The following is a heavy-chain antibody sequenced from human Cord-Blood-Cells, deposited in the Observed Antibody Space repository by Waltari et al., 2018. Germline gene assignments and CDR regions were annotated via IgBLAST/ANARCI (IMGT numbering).Heavy chain of an antibody. CDR3: ARSPKRRGGAAAY. CDR1: GFTVSSNY. CDR2: IYSGGRT. J-gene: IGHJ4*02. V-gene: IGHV3-53*01. D-gene: IGHD6-13*01. Sequence: EVQLVASVGGLIQPGGSLRLSCAASGFTVSSNYMSWVRPAPGKGLEWVSVIYSGGRTHYADAVKRRCTICSDNSKSTLYLQMNRLRAEHTAVESCARSPKRRGGAAAYWGQGTLVTASS.